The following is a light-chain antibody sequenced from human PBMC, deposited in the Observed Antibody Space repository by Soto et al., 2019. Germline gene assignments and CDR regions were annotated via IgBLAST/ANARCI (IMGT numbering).Light chain of an antibody. CDR2: EVT. CDR1: SSDVGGYDY. J-gene: IGLJ1*01. V-gene: IGLV2-8*01. CDR3: LSSAATAYV. Sequence: QSALTQPPSASGSPGQSVTISCTGTSSDVGGYDYVSWYQQYPGKTPKLMIFEVTTRPSGVPDRFSGSKSGNTASLTVSGLHADDEADSYCLSSAATAYVFGTGTKLTVL.